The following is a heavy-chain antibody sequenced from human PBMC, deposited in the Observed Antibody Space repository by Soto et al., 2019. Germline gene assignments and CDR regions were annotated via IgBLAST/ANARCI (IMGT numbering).Heavy chain of an antibody. CDR3: SADLPDWGAYAFDY. Sequence: EVQLVESGGGLVESGGSLRLSCAASGFTVKGAWMNRVRQGPGKGLEWVGRVKSKVNGETIHYAAPVQGRFTISRDDSRNTVYLQMNRLGTEDTAMYYCSADLPDWGAYAFDYWGQGALVTVSS. CDR2: VKSKVNGETI. D-gene: IGHD3-16*01. J-gene: IGHJ4*02. V-gene: IGHV3-15*07. CDR1: GFTVKGAW.